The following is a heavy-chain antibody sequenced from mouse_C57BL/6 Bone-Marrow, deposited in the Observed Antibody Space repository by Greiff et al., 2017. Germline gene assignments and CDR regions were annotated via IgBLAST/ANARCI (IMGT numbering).Heavy chain of an antibody. CDR1: GYTFTSYW. CDR2: IYPGSGST. D-gene: IGHD2-1*01. Sequence: QVQLQQSGAELVKPGASVKMSCKASGYTFTSYWITWVKQRPGQGLEWIGDIYPGSGSTNYNEKFKSKATLTVDTASSPAYMQLSSLTSDDSAVYYCTSDGNYEGYSLDYGGQGTTRTVYS. J-gene: IGHJ2*01. V-gene: IGHV1-55*01. CDR3: TSDGNYEGYSLDY.